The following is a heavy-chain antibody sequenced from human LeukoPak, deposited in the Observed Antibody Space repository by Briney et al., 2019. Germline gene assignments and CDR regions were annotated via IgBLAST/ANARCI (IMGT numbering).Heavy chain of an antibody. J-gene: IGHJ5*02. CDR2: ISSSASTI. CDR1: GFTFSTYI. Sequence: PGGSLRLSCAASGFTFSTYIMNWVRQAPGKGLEWVSSISSSASTIYYADSVKVRFTISRDNVKNSLYLQMNSLRDEDTAVYYCARKDGYSYGYNPWGQGTLVTVSS. D-gene: IGHD5-18*01. V-gene: IGHV3-48*02. CDR3: ARKDGYSYGYNP.